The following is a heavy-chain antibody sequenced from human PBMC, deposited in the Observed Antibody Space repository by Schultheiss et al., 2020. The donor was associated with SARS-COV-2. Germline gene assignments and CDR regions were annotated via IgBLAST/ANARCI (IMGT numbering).Heavy chain of an antibody. D-gene: IGHD7-27*01. J-gene: IGHJ4*02. CDR3: AKELSRLGKSEYYFDY. CDR2: ISSSGNTI. V-gene: IGHV3-11*01. Sequence: GGSLRLSCAASGFTFSDYYMSWIRQAPGKGLEWVSYISSSGNTIYYADSVKGRFTISRDNSKNTLYLQMNSLRAEDTAVYYCAKELSRLGKSEYYFDYWGQGTLVTVSS. CDR1: GFTFSDYY.